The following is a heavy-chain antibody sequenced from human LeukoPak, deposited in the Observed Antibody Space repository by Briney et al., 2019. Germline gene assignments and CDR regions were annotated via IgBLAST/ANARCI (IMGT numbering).Heavy chain of an antibody. D-gene: IGHD2-21*01. J-gene: IGHJ6*03. CDR3: ARAPNAIGYYYYYMDV. CDR1: GFTFSSYW. Sequence: PGGSLRLSCAASGFTFSSYWISWVRQAPGKGLEWVANIKQDGSEKYYVDSVKGRFTISRDNAKNSLYLQMNSLRAEDTAVYYCARAPNAIGYYYYYMDVWGKGTTVTISS. CDR2: IKQDGSEK. V-gene: IGHV3-7*01.